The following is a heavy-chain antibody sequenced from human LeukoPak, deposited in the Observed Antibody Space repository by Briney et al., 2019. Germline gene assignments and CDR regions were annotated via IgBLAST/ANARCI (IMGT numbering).Heavy chain of an antibody. CDR3: ARVRDRSSYFYDLDY. CDR1: GGSISSKY. Sequence: SETLSLTCTVSGGSISSKYWSWIRQPPGKGLEWIGCIHYSGSTNYNPSLKSRLTISVDTSKNQFSLKLSSVTAADTAVYYCARVRDRSSYFYDLDYWGQGTLVTVSS. V-gene: IGHV4-59*01. CDR2: IHYSGST. D-gene: IGHD3-22*01. J-gene: IGHJ4*02.